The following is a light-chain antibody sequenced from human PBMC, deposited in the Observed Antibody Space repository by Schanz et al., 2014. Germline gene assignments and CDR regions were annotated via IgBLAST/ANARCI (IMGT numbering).Light chain of an antibody. CDR1: SSDVGSYKL. V-gene: IGLV2-14*02. J-gene: IGLJ1*01. CDR3: SAYTSSSTQV. Sequence: QSALTQPASVSGSPGQSVTISCTGISSDVGSYKLVSWYQQHPGKAPKLMIYEATKRPSGVSDRFSGSKSGKTASLTISGLQAEDEADYYCSAYTSSSTQVFGIGTKLTVL. CDR2: EAT.